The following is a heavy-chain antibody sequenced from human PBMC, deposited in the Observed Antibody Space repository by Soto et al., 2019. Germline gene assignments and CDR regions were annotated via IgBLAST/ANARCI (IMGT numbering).Heavy chain of an antibody. J-gene: IGHJ6*02. CDR2: ISYDGRNK. V-gene: IGHV3-30*18. D-gene: IGHD6-19*01. Sequence: QVQLVESGGGGVQPGRSLRLSCAASGFTFSSYGMHWVRPAPGKGLDWVAVISYDGRNKYYADSVKGRFTISRDNSKNTLYLQMSSLRAEDTAVYYCVKDGSSGWPYYYGLDVWGQGTTVTVSS. CDR1: GFTFSSYG. CDR3: VKDGSSGWPYYYGLDV.